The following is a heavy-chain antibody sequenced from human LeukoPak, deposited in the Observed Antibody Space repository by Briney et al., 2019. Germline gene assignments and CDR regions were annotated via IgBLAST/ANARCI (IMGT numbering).Heavy chain of an antibody. Sequence: GGSLRLSCAASGFTFSDYWMHWVRQAPGKGLVWVSIINTDTRGTYYADSVKGRFTISRDNTKNTLYLHMNSLRAEDTAVYYCATAGAYRFDYWGQGALVTVSS. V-gene: IGHV3-74*01. CDR2: INTDTRGT. CDR3: ATAGAYRFDY. J-gene: IGHJ4*02. CDR1: GFTFSDYW. D-gene: IGHD3-16*01.